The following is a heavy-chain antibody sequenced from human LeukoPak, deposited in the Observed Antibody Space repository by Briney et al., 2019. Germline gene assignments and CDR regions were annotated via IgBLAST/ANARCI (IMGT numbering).Heavy chain of an antibody. Sequence: GGSLRLSCAACGFDFITYSMNWVRQAPGKALEWVSSITTSSTYIYYGDSVKGRFTISRDNAKNSLYLQMNGLRAEDTAVYYCARDRDPDYGNYYYYYMDVWGKGTTVTISS. J-gene: IGHJ6*03. CDR2: ITTSSTYI. CDR1: GFDFITYS. D-gene: IGHD4-17*01. CDR3: ARDRDPDYGNYYYYYMDV. V-gene: IGHV3-21*01.